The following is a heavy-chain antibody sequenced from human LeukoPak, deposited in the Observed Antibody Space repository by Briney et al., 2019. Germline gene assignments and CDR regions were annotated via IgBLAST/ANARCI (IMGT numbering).Heavy chain of an antibody. D-gene: IGHD2-2*01. CDR3: ATSTRSRGPAFDI. CDR2: VHYSGST. Sequence: SETLSLTCTVSGGSINNYYWSWIRQPPEKGLEGIGYVHYSGSTTYNPSLKSRVMISVDTSKTQFSLKLTSVTAADTAVYYCATSTRSRGPAFDIWGQGIVVTVSS. CDR1: GGSINNYY. V-gene: IGHV4-59*08. J-gene: IGHJ3*02.